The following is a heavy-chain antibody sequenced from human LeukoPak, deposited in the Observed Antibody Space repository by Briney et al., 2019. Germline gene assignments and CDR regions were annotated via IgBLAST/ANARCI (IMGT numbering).Heavy chain of an antibody. V-gene: IGHV3-15*01. J-gene: IGHJ6*03. CDR2: IKSKTDGGTT. D-gene: IGHD4-17*01. Sequence: GALRLSCAASGFTFSSYEMNWVRQAPGKGLEWVGRIKSKTDGGTTDYAAPVKGRFTISRDDSKNTLYLQMNSLKTEDTAVYYCTTDLEMTTVTQAHYYYYMDVWGKGTTVTVSS. CDR3: TTDLEMTTVTQAHYYYYMDV. CDR1: GFTFSSYE.